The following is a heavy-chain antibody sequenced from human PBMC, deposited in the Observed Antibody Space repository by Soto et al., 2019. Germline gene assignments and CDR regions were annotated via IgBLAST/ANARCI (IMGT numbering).Heavy chain of an antibody. CDR1: GGSISSYY. J-gene: IGHJ4*02. Sequence: QVQLQESGPGLVKPSETLSLTCTVSGGSISSYYWSWIRQPPGKGLEWIGYIYYSGSTNYNPSLISQVTMSVDPSKNQFTLKLSSVTAAEPAVYYCARLADTGIAVAGTVFSEDTNAGLRYYFDYWGQGTLVTVSS. CDR2: IYYSGST. V-gene: IGHV4-59*08. CDR3: ARLADTGIAVAGTVFSEDTNAGLRYYFDY. D-gene: IGHD6-19*01.